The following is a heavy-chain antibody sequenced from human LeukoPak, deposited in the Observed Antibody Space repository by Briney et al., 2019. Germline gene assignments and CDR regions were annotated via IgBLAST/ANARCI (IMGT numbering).Heavy chain of an antibody. CDR1: GYSISSGYY. CDR3: ARNARDDGWFGELPKIYFDY. Sequence: SETLSLPCSVSGYSISSGYYWGWIRQSPGKGLEWIGSIYHNAKSYYNPSLKSRVTISVDTSKNQFSLKLSSVTAADTAVYYCARNARDDGWFGELPKIYFDYWGQGTLVTVSS. D-gene: IGHD3-10*01. J-gene: IGHJ4*02. CDR2: IYHNAKS. V-gene: IGHV4-38-2*02.